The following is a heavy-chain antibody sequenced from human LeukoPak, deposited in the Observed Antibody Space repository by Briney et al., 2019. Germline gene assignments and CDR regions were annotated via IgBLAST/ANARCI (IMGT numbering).Heavy chain of an antibody. CDR1: GASIRSYC. Sequence: SETLSLTCTVSGASIRSYCWSWIRQPPGKGLECIGYIYYTGSTNYNYNPSLKSRVTISVDTSKNQFSLKLSSVTAADTAVYYCARHGPRRDGYNYDYWGPGTLVTVSS. V-gene: IGHV4-59*08. CDR3: ARHGPRRDGYNYDY. D-gene: IGHD5-24*01. CDR2: IYYTGSTNY. J-gene: IGHJ4*02.